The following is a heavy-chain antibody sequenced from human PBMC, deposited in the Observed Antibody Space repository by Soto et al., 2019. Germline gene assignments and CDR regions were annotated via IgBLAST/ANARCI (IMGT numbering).Heavy chain of an antibody. Sequence: QVHLVQSGAEVKKPGSSVRVSCKASGGTFSSYAIRWVRHAPGQGLAWMGGILTMYGTANYAQNFHGRVTMAADTSTSTAYMELSSLRSEATAVYYCARAGYNSSYHNWLGPWGPGTLVTVSS. J-gene: IGHJ5*02. CDR3: ARAGYNSSYHNWLGP. CDR1: GGTFSSYA. V-gene: IGHV1-69*06. D-gene: IGHD6-6*01. CDR2: ILTMYGTA.